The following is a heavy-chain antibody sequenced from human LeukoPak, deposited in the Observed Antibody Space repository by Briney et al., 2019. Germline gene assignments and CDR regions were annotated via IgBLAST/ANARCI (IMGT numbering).Heavy chain of an antibody. J-gene: IGHJ3*02. CDR1: GFTFSSYW. CDR3: ARDGMGVIKAFDI. D-gene: IGHD3-10*01. V-gene: IGHV3-7*05. CDR2: IRHDGSEK. Sequence: GGSLRLSCAASGFTFSSYWMSWVRQVPGKGLEWVANIRHDGSEKYFVDSVEGRFTISRDNAKNSLYLQMNSLRAEETAVYYCARDGMGVIKAFDIWGQGTMVTVSS.